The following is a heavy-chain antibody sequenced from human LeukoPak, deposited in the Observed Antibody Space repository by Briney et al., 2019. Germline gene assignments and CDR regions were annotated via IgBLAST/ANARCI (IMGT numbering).Heavy chain of an antibody. D-gene: IGHD2/OR15-2a*01. CDR3: ARSGNTRFLRFQH. V-gene: IGHV3-48*03. J-gene: IGHJ1*01. CDR2: ISSSGSTM. CDR1: GFTFSSYE. Sequence: PGGSLRLSCAASGFTFSSYEMNWVRQAPGKGLEWVSYISSSGSTMYYADSVKGRFTISRDNAKNSLYLQMNSLRAEDTAVYYCARSGNTRFLRFQHWGQGTLVTVSS.